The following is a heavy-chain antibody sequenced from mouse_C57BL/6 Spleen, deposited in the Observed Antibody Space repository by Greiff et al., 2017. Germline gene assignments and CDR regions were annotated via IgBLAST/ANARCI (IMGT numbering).Heavy chain of an antibody. D-gene: IGHD2-5*01. CDR2: IDPETGGT. CDR3: TRSPYSKSWFAY. V-gene: IGHV1-15*01. CDR1: GYTFTDYE. J-gene: IGHJ3*01. Sequence: QVQLQQSGAELARPGASVTLSCKASGYTFTDYEMHWVKQTPVHGLEWIGAIDPETGGTAYNQKFKGKAILTADKSSSTAYMELRSLTSEDSAVYYCTRSPYSKSWFAYWGQGTLVTVSA.